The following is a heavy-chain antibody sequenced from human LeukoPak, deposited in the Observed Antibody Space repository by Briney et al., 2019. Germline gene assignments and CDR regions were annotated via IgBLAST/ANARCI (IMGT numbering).Heavy chain of an antibody. CDR1: GYTFTRYD. Sequence: ASVNVSCKASGYTFTRYDMNWLRQAPGQGLEWMGWINPNGGGTNYAQKFQGRVTMTRDTSISTAYMELSRLRSDDTAVYYCARGPQLWLRGNWFDPWGQGTLVTVSA. V-gene: IGHV1-2*02. CDR2: INPNGGGT. CDR3: ARGPQLWLRGNWFDP. D-gene: IGHD5-18*01. J-gene: IGHJ5*02.